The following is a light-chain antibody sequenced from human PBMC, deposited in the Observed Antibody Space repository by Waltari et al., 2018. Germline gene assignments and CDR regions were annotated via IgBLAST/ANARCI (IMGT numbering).Light chain of an antibody. CDR1: QGISNS. V-gene: IGKV1-NL1*01. CDR3: QQSYSNPPWT. J-gene: IGKJ1*01. CDR2: AAS. Sequence: DIQMTHSPSSLSASVGDRVTITCRARQGISNSLAWYQQKPGTAPKLLLYAASRLESGVPSRFSGSGSGTDYTLTISSLQPEDFATYYCQQSYSNPPWTFGQGTKVEIK.